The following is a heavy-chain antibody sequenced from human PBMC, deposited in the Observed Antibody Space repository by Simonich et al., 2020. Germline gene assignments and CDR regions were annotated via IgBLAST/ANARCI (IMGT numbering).Heavy chain of an antibody. V-gene: IGHV4-59*08. CDR1: GGSISSYY. Sequence: QVQLQESGPGLVKPSETLSLTCTVPGGSISSYYWSWIRQPPGKGLGWIGYIYYSGNTNYNPSLKSRVTISVDTSKNQFSLKLSSVTAADTAVYYCARHDRWLQFYFDYWGQGTLVTVSS. D-gene: IGHD5-12*01. CDR3: ARHDRWLQFYFDY. J-gene: IGHJ4*02. CDR2: IYYSGNT.